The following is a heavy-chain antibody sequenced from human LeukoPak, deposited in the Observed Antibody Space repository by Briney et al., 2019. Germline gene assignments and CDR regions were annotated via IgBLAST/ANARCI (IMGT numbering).Heavy chain of an antibody. V-gene: IGHV3-7*01. CDR3: AREIHYYMDV. J-gene: IGHJ6*03. CDR1: GFTFSSYW. Sequence: PGGSLRLSCAASGFTFSSYWMSWVRQAPGKGLEWVAKIKPDGLEKYYVDSVEGRFTISRDDAKNSLSLQMNSLRAEDTAVYYCAREIHYYMDVWGKGTTVTVSS. CDR2: IKPDGLEK.